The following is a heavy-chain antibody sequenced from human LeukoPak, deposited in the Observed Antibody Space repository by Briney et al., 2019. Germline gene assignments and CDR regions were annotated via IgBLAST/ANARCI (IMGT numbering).Heavy chain of an antibody. CDR3: ARDSRWDCSSFDY. V-gene: IGHV4-59*01. D-gene: IGHD6-6*01. Sequence: KASATLSLTCTVSGGSFSSYYWSWIRQPPGKGLEWIGYIYYSGSTNYNPSLKSRVTISVDTSKNQFSLNLSSVTAADTAVYYCARDSRWDCSSFDYWGQGTLVTVCS. CDR1: GGSFSSYY. J-gene: IGHJ4*02. CDR2: IYYSGST.